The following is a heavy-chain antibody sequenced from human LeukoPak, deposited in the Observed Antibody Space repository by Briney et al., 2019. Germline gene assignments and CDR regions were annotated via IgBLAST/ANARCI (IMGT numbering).Heavy chain of an antibody. CDR1: GGSISSYY. Sequence: SETLSLTCTVSGGSISSYYWSWIRQPAGKGLEWIGLIYSSGSTNYNPSLKSRVTMSVDTSKNQFSLKLSSVTAADTAVYYCARESGGYSSGWYYFDYWGQGTLVTVSS. CDR3: ARESGGYSSGWYYFDY. V-gene: IGHV4-4*07. D-gene: IGHD6-19*01. J-gene: IGHJ4*02. CDR2: IYSSGST.